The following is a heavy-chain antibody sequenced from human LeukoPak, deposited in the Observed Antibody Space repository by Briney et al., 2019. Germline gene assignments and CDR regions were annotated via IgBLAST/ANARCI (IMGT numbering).Heavy chain of an antibody. CDR2: IYYSGST. CDR3: ARALILNCSGGRCYSGAAFDI. CDR1: GGSISSHY. V-gene: IGHV4-59*11. D-gene: IGHD2-15*01. J-gene: IGHJ3*02. Sequence: PSETLSLTCTVSGGSISSHYWSWIRQPPGKGLEWIGYIYYSGSTNYNPSLKSRVTISVDTSKNQFSLKLSSVTAADTAVYYCARALILNCSGGRCYSGAAFDIWGQGTMVAVSS.